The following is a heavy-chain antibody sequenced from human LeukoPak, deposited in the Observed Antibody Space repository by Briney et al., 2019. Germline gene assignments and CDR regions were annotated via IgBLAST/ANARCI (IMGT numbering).Heavy chain of an antibody. V-gene: IGHV1-18*01. Sequence: ASVKVSCKASGYTFTDYGISWVRQAPGQGLEWMGWISAYNGNTYFAQKFQGRVTMTTDTSTSTAYMELRGLRSDDTAVYYCARDLRNSGSYPFDYWGQGTLVTVSS. CDR2: ISAYNGNT. J-gene: IGHJ4*02. CDR3: ARDLRNSGSYPFDY. D-gene: IGHD1-26*01. CDR1: GYTFTDYG.